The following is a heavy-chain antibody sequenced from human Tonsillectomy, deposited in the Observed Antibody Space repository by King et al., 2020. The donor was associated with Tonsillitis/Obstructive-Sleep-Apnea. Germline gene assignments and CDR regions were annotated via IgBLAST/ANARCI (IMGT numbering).Heavy chain of an antibody. J-gene: IGHJ5*02. D-gene: IGHD6-19*01. Sequence: VQLVESGGGLVQPGGSLRLSCAASGFTFSSYEMNWVRQAPGKGLEWVSYITSSGSTIYYADSVKGRFTISRDNAKNSLYLQMNSLRAEDTAVYYCARERRSVEGSGWAWGQGTLVTVSS. CDR1: GFTFSSYE. CDR3: ARERRSVEGSGWA. V-gene: IGHV3-48*03. CDR2: ITSSGSTI.